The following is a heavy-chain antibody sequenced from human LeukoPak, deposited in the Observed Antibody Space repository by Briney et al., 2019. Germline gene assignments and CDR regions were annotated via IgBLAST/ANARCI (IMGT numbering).Heavy chain of an antibody. CDR1: GVTITFFG. CDR3: VRSRSGGWGAGYYAIYV. V-gene: IGHV3-33*02. J-gene: IGHJ6*02. D-gene: IGHD6-25*01. CDR2: IWYDDSNQ. Sequence: GQSLRLSCTASGVTITFFGIHWVRQAPGKGVEWLSAIWYDDSNQYYADSMKGRFEISKDRTTNTVFLQMNSLRVDDTATYYCVRSRSGGWGAGYYAIYVWGQVTTVSFSS.